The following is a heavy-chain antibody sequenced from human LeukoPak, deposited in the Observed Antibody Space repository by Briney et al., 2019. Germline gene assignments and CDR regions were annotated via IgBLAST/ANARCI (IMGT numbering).Heavy chain of an antibody. J-gene: IGHJ3*02. CDR2: ISNSGSRV. V-gene: IGHV3-48*03. D-gene: IGHD2-15*01. CDR1: GFTFSSYD. Sequence: GGSLRLSCAASGFTFSSYDMNWVRQAPGKGLEWVSYISNSGSRVYYADSVKGRFTISRDNAKNSLFLQMNSLRAEDTAVYYCARALSGPRFFFDIRGQGTRVTVSS. CDR3: ARALSGPRFFFDI.